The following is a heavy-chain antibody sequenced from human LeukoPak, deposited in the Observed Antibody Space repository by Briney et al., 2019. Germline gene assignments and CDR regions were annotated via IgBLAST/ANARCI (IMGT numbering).Heavy chain of an antibody. V-gene: IGHV4-59*08. J-gene: IGHJ4*02. Sequence: PSETLSLTCTVSGGSISSYYWSWIRQPSGKGLEWIGYIYYSGSTNYNPSHKSRVTISVDTSKNQFSLKLSSVTAADTAVYYCARQGRYSSSWYYFDYWGQGTLVTVSS. D-gene: IGHD6-13*01. CDR2: IYYSGST. CDR1: GGSISSYY. CDR3: ARQGRYSSSWYYFDY.